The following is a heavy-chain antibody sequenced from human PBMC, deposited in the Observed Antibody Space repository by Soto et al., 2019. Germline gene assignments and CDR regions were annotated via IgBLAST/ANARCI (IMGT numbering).Heavy chain of an antibody. CDR2: IYYSGST. CDR1: GGSISSGGYY. D-gene: IGHD2-2*01. V-gene: IGHV4-31*03. CDR3: ARLGFCSSTSCYDLYNWFDP. Sequence: PSETLSLTCTVSGGSISSGGYYWSWIRQHPGKGLEWIGYIYYSGSTYYNPSLKSRVTISVDTSKNQFSMKLSSVTAADPAVYYCARLGFCSSTSCYDLYNWFDPWGQGTLVTVSS. J-gene: IGHJ5*02.